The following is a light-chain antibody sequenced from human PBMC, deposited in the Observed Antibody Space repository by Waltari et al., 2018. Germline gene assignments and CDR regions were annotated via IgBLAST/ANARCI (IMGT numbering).Light chain of an antibody. V-gene: IGKV1-27*01. J-gene: IGKJ1*01. CDR1: QGISNY. CDR3: QKYNSATWT. Sequence: DIQMTQSPSSLAASVGDRVTITCRASQGISNYLAWYQQKPGQVPKLLIYAASTLQSGVPSRFSGSGSGTDFTLTISSLQPEDVATYYCQKYNSATWTFGQGTKVEIK. CDR2: AAS.